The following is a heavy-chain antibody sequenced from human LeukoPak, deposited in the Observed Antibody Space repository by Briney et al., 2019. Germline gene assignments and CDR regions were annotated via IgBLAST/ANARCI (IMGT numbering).Heavy chain of an antibody. CDR3: ARDNMVQGVIIYYFDY. CDR1: GYTFTSYG. Sequence: ASVKVSRKASGYTFTSYGISWVRQAPGQGLEWMGWISAYNGNTNYAQKLQGRVTMTTDTSTSTAYMELRSLRSDDTAVYYCARDNMVQGVIIYYFDYWGQGTLVTVSS. J-gene: IGHJ4*02. CDR2: ISAYNGNT. D-gene: IGHD3-10*01. V-gene: IGHV1-18*01.